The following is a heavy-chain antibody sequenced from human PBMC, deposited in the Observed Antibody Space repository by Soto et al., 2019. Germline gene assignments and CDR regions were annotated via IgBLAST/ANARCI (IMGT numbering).Heavy chain of an antibody. CDR2: IYPGDSDT. D-gene: IGHD6-6*01. V-gene: IGHV5-51*01. CDR1: GYSFTSYW. Sequence: PGESLKISCKGSGYSFTSYWIGWVRQMPGKGLEWMGIIYPGDSDTRYSPSFQGQVTISADKSISTAYLQWSSLKASDTAMYYCARFEYSSSSSLLYYYYGMDVWGQGTTVTVSS. J-gene: IGHJ6*02. CDR3: ARFEYSSSSSLLYYYYGMDV.